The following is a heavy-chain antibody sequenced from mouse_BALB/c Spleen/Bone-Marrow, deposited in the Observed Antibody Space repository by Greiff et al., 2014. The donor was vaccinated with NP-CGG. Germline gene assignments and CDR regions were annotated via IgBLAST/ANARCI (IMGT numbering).Heavy chain of an antibody. CDR3: ARSDYRFDPFPY. Sequence: QVQLQQSGAELVMPGASVKMSCKASGHTFTDYWMHWVKQRPGQGLEWIGAIDTSDSYTSYNQKFKGKATLTVDESSSTAYMQLRSMTSEDAAVYYYARSDYRFDPFPYWGQGTLVTVSA. J-gene: IGHJ3*01. CDR1: GHTFTDYW. CDR2: IDTSDSYT. V-gene: IGHV1-69*01. D-gene: IGHD2-14*01.